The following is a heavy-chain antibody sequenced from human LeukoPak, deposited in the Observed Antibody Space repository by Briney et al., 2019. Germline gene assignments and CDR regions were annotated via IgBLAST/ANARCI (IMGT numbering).Heavy chain of an antibody. J-gene: IGHJ5*02. CDR1: GYTFTDYY. Sequence: GASVKVSCKTSGYTFTDYYIHWVRQAPGQGLEWMGWINTKTGRTSFARTFQGRVTLTRDPSITTVYMDMAWLTSDDTAIYFCARADFIDAGPYVIAPCGQGTLVTVSS. V-gene: IGHV1-2*02. CDR2: INTKTGRT. CDR3: ARADFIDAGPYVIAP. D-gene: IGHD3-3*01.